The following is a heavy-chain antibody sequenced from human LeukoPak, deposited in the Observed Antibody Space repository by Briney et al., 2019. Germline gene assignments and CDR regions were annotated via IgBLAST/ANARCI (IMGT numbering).Heavy chain of an antibody. Sequence: PSETLSLTCTVSGGPISSGGYYWSWIRQHPGKGLEWIGYIYYSGSTYYNPSLKSRVTISVDTSKNQFSLKLSSVTAADTAVYYCDRGDLRAWGYFNYWGQGTLVTVSS. CDR1: GGPISSGGYY. J-gene: IGHJ4*02. V-gene: IGHV4-31*03. CDR3: DRGDLRAWGYFNY. D-gene: IGHD3-16*01. CDR2: IYYSGST.